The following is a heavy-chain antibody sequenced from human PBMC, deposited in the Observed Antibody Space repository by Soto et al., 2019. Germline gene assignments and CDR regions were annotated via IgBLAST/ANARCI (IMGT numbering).Heavy chain of an antibody. J-gene: IGHJ4*02. CDR1: GYTFTSYS. CDR2: ISAYNGDT. Sequence: ASVKVSCKASGYTFTSYSINWVRQVPGQGLEWVGRISAYNGDTNYGQKFQGRVTMTTDTSTRTAYMELRSLTSDDTAVFYCARGATPTDYWRERTLDTVCS. V-gene: IGHV1-18*04. CDR3: ARGATPTDY.